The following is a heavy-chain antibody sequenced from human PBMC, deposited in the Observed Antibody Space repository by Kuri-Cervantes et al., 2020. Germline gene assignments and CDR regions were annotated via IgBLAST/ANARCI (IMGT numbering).Heavy chain of an antibody. D-gene: IGHD3-10*01. Sequence: ASVKVSCKASGYTFTSYYMHWVRQAPGQGLEWMGIINPSGGSTSYAQKFQGRVTMTRDTSTSTAYMELRSLRSDDTAVYYCARVEMVRGIIITYAKNWFDPWGQGTLVTVSS. J-gene: IGHJ5*02. CDR1: GYTFTSYY. CDR3: ARVEMVRGIIITYAKNWFDP. V-gene: IGHV1-46*01. CDR2: INPSGGST.